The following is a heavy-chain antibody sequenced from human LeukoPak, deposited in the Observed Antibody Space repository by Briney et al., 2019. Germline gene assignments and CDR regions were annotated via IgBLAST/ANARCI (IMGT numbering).Heavy chain of an antibody. CDR1: GFTFSNYA. J-gene: IGHJ6*02. CDR2: IYYSGST. CDR3: ARARGDYVTGPYYYGMDV. D-gene: IGHD4-17*01. V-gene: IGHV4-30-4*08. Sequence: LRLSCAASGFTFSNYAMSWIRQPPGKGLEWIGYIYYSGSTYYNPSLKSRVTISVDTSKNQFSLKLNSVTAADTAVYYCARARGDYVTGPYYYGMDVWGQGTTVTVSS.